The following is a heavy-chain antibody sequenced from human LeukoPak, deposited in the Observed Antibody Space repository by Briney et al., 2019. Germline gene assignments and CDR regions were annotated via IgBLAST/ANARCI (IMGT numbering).Heavy chain of an antibody. D-gene: IGHD6-13*01. CDR1: GGTFSIYA. CDR3: ARGPSSSWRGEFDY. CDR2: IIHIFGTA. V-gene: IGHV1-69*13. Sequence: ASVTVSFTSSGGTFSIYAISWVRQAPGQGLEWMGGIIHIFGTANYAQKFQGRVTITADESTSTAYMELSSLRSEDTAVYYCARGPSSSWRGEFDYWGQGTLVTVSS. J-gene: IGHJ4*02.